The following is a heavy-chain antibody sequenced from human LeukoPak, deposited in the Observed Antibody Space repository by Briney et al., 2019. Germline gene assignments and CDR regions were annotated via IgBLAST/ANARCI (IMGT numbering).Heavy chain of an antibody. J-gene: IGHJ4*02. CDR1: GFTFSSYS. Sequence: PGGSLRLSCAASGFTFSSYSMNWVRQAPGKGLEWVAVISYDGSNKYYADSVKGRFTISRDNSKNTLYLQMNSLRAEDTAVYYCAKGGSVDTAMVDYWGQGTLVTVSS. D-gene: IGHD5-18*01. CDR3: AKGGSVDTAMVDY. CDR2: ISYDGSNK. V-gene: IGHV3-30*18.